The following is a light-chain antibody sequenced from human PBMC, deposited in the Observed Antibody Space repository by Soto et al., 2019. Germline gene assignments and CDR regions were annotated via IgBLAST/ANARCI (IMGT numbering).Light chain of an antibody. CDR3: YSCSRNSDTRYV. Sequence: QSALTQPASVSGSPGQSITISCTGTSSDIGASNYVSWYQPHPGQAPKLMISDVSNRPSGISDRFSGSKSRNTASLTISGRQAEDEADYFCYSCSRNSDTRYVFGTGTKLTVL. J-gene: IGLJ1*01. CDR1: SSDIGASNY. CDR2: DVS. V-gene: IGLV2-14*03.